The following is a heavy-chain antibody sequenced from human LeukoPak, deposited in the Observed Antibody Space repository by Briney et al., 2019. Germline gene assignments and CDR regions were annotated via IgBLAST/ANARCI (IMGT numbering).Heavy chain of an antibody. J-gene: IGHJ4*02. CDR3: ARPTYYYDSSGYSQGNLDY. CDR2: INWNGGRT. Sequence: PGGSLRLSCAASGFTFDDYGMSWVRQAPGKGLEWVSGINWNGGRTGYADSVKGRFTISRDNAKNSLFLQMSSLRAEDTALYYCARPTYYYDSSGYSQGNLDYWGQGTLVTVSS. CDR1: GFTFDDYG. V-gene: IGHV3-20*04. D-gene: IGHD3-22*01.